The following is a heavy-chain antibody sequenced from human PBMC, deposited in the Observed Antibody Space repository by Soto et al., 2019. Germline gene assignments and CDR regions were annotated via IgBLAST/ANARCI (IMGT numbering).Heavy chain of an antibody. V-gene: IGHV1-18*01. Sequence: SVKVSCKASGYTFTNSGISWVRQAPGQGLEWMGWISTDNGNTNYAQHLQGRVSMTTDTSTSTAYMDLRSLRSDDTAVYYCARDQGITTFGLYSMYYYGMDVWGQ. J-gene: IGHJ6*02. CDR2: ISTDNGNT. CDR1: GYTFTNSG. D-gene: IGHD3-3*01. CDR3: ARDQGITTFGLYSMYYYGMDV.